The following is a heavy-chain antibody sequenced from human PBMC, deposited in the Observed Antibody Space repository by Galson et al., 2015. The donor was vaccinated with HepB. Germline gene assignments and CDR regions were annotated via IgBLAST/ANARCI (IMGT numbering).Heavy chain of an antibody. D-gene: IGHD4-17*01. CDR2: IKSKPDGGTA. V-gene: IGHV3-15*01. J-gene: IGHJ3*02. Sequence: SLRLSCAASGFTFNNAWMTWVRQAPGKGLEWIGRIKSKPDGGTANYAAPVKDRFTISRDDSKNTLYLQMNSLKTEDTAVYYCATDATVPKAFDIWGQGTSVTVSS. CDR1: GFTFNNAW. CDR3: ATDATVPKAFDI.